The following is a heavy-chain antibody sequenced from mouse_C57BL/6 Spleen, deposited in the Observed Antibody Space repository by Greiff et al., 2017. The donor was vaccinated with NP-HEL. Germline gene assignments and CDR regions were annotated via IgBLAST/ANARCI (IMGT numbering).Heavy chain of an antibody. D-gene: IGHD1-1*01. CDR3: ARNGNYYGSSYMGYFDV. CDR1: EYEFPSHD. Sequence: EVMLVESGGGLVQPGESLKLSCESNEYEFPSHDMSWVRKTPEKRLELVAAINSDGGSTYYPDTMERRFIISRDNTKKTLYLQMSSLRSEDTALYYCARNGNYYGSSYMGYFDVWGTGTTVTVSS. CDR2: INSDGGST. V-gene: IGHV5-2*01. J-gene: IGHJ1*03.